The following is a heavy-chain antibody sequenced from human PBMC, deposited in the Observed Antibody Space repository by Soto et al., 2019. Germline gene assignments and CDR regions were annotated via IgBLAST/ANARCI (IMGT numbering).Heavy chain of an antibody. CDR2: IYSGGST. CDR3: ARKGLDYDFWSGYFQGPFDI. V-gene: IGHV3-66*01. D-gene: IGHD3-3*01. CDR1: GFTVSSNY. J-gene: IGHJ3*02. Sequence: GGSLRLSCAASGFTVSSNYMSWVRQAPGKGLEWVSVIYSGGSTYYADSVKGRFTISRDNSKNTLYLQMNSLRAEDTAVYYCARKGLDYDFWSGYFQGPFDIWGQGTMVTVSS.